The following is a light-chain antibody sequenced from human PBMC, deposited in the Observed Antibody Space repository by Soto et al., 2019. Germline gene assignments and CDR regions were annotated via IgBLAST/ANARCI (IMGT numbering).Light chain of an antibody. CDR2: EVS. CDR3: SAYTLDSALYV. J-gene: IGLJ1*01. V-gene: IGLV2-14*01. CDR1: SSDVGGYNY. Sequence: QSVLTQPASVSGSPGQSITISCTGTSSDVGGYNYVSWYQQYSGKDPKLMIYEVSNRSPGVSNRVSGSKSGNTASLSHFGIQAEHEIDYYCSAYTLDSALYVFGTGTKVTVL.